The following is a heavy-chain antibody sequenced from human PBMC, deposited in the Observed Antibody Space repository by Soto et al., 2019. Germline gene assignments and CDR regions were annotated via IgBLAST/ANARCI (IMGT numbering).Heavy chain of an antibody. CDR2: VSFNGNNK. J-gene: IGHJ5*02. CDR1: GFTFSSYA. D-gene: IGHD2-8*01. Sequence: QVQLVESGGGVVQPGTSLTMPCVGSGFTFSSYAFHCMRQAPVKGLEWVATVSFNGNNKYYGDSMKSRFSGSRDNGKNSRELQMYYVRPEDTAVYFCAKLMGYDRTCCWFDHWGQGTLVSVSS. CDR3: AKLMGYDRTCCWFDH. V-gene: IGHV3-30*18.